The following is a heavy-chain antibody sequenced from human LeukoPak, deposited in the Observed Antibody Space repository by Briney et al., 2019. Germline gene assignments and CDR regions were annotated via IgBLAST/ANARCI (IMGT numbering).Heavy chain of an antibody. Sequence: ASVKVSCKASGYTFTSYGISWVRQAPGQGLEWMGWISAYNGNTNYAQKLQGRVTMTTDTSTGTAYMELRSLRSDDTAVYYCARDYAYYDFWSGYPPFDYWGQGTLVTVSS. CDR1: GYTFTSYG. CDR3: ARDYAYYDFWSGYPPFDY. J-gene: IGHJ4*02. CDR2: ISAYNGNT. V-gene: IGHV1-18*01. D-gene: IGHD3-3*01.